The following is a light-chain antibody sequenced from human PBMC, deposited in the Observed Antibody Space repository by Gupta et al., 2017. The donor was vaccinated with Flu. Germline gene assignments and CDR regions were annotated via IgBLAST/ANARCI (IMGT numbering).Light chain of an antibody. V-gene: IGKV1-39*01. Sequence: YVGDKVAVTCRAIKGITSQLSWYQQKPGKAPQLLIYAASSLEGGVPSRCSGSSSGTDVTLTISSLQTEDFATYYCQQSHNIPYTFGQGTK. CDR1: KGITSQ. CDR2: AAS. J-gene: IGKJ2*01. CDR3: QQSHNIPYT.